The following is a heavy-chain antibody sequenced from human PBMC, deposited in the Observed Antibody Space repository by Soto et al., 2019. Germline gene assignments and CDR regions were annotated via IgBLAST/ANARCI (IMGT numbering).Heavy chain of an antibody. V-gene: IGHV3-30-3*01. CDR1: GFTFSSYA. D-gene: IGHD4-17*01. Sequence: QVQLVESGGGVVQPGRSLRLSCAASGFTFSSYAMHWVRQAPGKGLEWVAVISYDGSNKYYADSVKGRFTISRDNSKNTRYLKMNSLRAEDTAVYYGARDPSLYGDYDWYSDLWGRGTLVTVSS. CDR3: ARDPSLYGDYDWYSDL. CDR2: ISYDGSNK. J-gene: IGHJ2*01.